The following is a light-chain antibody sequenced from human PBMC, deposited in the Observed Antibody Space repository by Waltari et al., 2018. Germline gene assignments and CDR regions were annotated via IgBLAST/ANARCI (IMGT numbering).Light chain of an antibody. V-gene: IGKV1-39*01. Sequence: DIEMTQSPSSLSASIGDRVTITCRASQAISGYLNWYQQKPGRAPKLLIYTASTLQSGVPSRVSGSGYGTDFTLTISSLQPEDFAIYSCQQSSSSPHTFGGGTKVE. CDR2: TAS. CDR1: QAISGY. J-gene: IGKJ4*01. CDR3: QQSSSSPHT.